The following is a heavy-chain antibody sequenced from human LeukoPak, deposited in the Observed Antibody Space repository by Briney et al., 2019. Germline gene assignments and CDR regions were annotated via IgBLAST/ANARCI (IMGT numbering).Heavy chain of an antibody. CDR3: AKHMSDIVVVPPAYCPGNYGMDV. J-gene: IGHJ6*02. CDR1: GFTFDDYA. CDR2: ISWNSGSI. V-gene: IGHV3-9*01. Sequence: PGGSLRLSCAASGFTFDDYAMHWVRQAPGKGLEWVSGISWNSGSIGYADSVKGRFTISRDNAKKSLYLQMNSLRAEDTALYYCAKHMSDIVVVPPAYCPGNYGMDVWGQGTTVTVSS. D-gene: IGHD2-2*01.